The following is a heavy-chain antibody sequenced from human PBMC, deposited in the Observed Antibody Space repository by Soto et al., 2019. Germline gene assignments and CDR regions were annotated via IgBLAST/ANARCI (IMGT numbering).Heavy chain of an antibody. D-gene: IGHD3-10*01. CDR2: INPSGGST. CDR1: GYTFTSYY. Sequence: ASVKISCKASGYTFTSYYMHWVRQAPGQGLEWMGIINPSGGSTSYAQKFQGRVTMTRDTSTSTVYMELSSLRSEDTAVYYCARGRITMVRGVTAYNWFDPWGQGTLVTVSS. CDR3: ARGRITMVRGVTAYNWFDP. J-gene: IGHJ5*02. V-gene: IGHV1-46*01.